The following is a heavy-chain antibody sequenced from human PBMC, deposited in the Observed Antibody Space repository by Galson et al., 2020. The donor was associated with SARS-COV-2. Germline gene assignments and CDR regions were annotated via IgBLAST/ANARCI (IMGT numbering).Heavy chain of an antibody. D-gene: IGHD3-9*01. J-gene: IGHJ4*02. CDR3: ARVEGVRYFDWLLNPYFDY. Sequence: GESLKISCAASGFTFSSYEMNWVRQAPGKGLEWVSYISSSGSTIYYADSVKGRFTISRDNAKNSLYLQMNSLRAEDTAVYYCARVEGVRYFDWLLNPYFDYWGQGTLVTVSS. V-gene: IGHV3-48*03. CDR1: GFTFSSYE. CDR2: ISSSGSTI.